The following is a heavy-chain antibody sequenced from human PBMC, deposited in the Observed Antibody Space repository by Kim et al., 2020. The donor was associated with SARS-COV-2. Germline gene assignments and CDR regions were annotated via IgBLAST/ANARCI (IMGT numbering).Heavy chain of an antibody. CDR3: AKCESAYYYAMDV. V-gene: IGHV4-4*09. CDR2: IYNTGTT. Sequence: SQTLSLTCNVSGGSISSYYWSWVRQPPGKGLEWIGYIYNTGTTNYNPSLKSRVTISVDTFQSRFFLLLSSVTAADTAVYYCAKCESAYYYAMDVWGHGTTVTVSS. CDR1: GGSISSYY. J-gene: IGHJ6*02.